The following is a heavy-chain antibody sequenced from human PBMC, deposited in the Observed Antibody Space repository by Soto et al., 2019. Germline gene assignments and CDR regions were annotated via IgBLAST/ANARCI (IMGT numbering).Heavy chain of an antibody. D-gene: IGHD5-18*01. V-gene: IGHV1-69*14. CDR2: IIPIFGTV. J-gene: IGHJ4*02. Sequence: QVQLVQSGAEVKKPGSSVKFSCKASGVTFSSYSISWVRQAPGQWLEWMRVIIPIFGTVTYARKFQGIVTITADKSTSTAYSERSSLRSADSALYFCPRALGGGYSYGEGGPVDYWRQGNLVTVYS. CDR1: GVTFSSYS. CDR3: PRALGGGYSYGEGGPVDY.